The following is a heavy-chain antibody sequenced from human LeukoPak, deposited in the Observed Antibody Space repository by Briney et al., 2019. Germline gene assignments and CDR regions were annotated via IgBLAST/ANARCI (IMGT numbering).Heavy chain of an antibody. CDR2: INHSGST. Sequence: SETLSLTCAVYGGSFSGYYWSWIRQPPGKGLEWIGEINHSGSTNYNPSLKSRVTISVDTSKNQFSLKLSSVTAADTAVYYCAREMVRGVIIYWGQGTLVTDSS. V-gene: IGHV4-34*01. CDR3: AREMVRGVIIY. D-gene: IGHD3-10*01. CDR1: GGSFSGYY. J-gene: IGHJ4*02.